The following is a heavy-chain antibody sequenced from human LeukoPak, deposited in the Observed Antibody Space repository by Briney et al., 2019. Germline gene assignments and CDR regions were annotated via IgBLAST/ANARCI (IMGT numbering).Heavy chain of an antibody. D-gene: IGHD2-15*01. J-gene: IGHJ4*02. V-gene: IGHV3-66*01. CDR3: ARDLPQLGYCSGGSCYRGGY. CDR1: GLTVSSNY. Sequence: GGSLRLSCAASGLTVSSNYMSWVRQAPGKGLDWVSVIYSGGITYYADSVKGRFTISRDNSKNTLYLQMNSLRAEDTAVYYCARDLPQLGYCSGGSCYRGGYWGQGTLVTVSS. CDR2: IYSGGIT.